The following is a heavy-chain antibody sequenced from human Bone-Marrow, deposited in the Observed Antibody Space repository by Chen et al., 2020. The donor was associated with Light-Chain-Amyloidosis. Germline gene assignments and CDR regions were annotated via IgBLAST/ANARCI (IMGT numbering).Heavy chain of an antibody. Sequence: VQLEQSGPEVKKPGESLKISCKGSGYTFPNYWIGWVRQMPGKGLEWMGVIYPDDSDARYSPSFEGQVTISADKSITTAYLQWRSLKASDTAMYYCARRRDDYSFDYWGQGTLVTVSS. CDR2: IYPDDSDA. V-gene: IGHV5-51*01. D-gene: IGHD4-4*01. CDR1: GYTFPNYW. CDR3: ARRRDDYSFDY. J-gene: IGHJ4*02.